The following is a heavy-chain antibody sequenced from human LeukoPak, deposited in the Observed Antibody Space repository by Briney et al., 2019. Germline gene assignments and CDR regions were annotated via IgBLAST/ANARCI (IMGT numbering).Heavy chain of an antibody. CDR1: GYTFTVYY. Sequence: AASVKVSCKASGYTFTVYYMHWVRQAPGQGLEWMGWINPNSGGTNYAQKFQGGVTMTRDTSISTAYMELSRLRSDDTAVYYCARVTMIVVARDPFDYWGQGTLVTVSS. J-gene: IGHJ4*02. CDR2: INPNSGGT. V-gene: IGHV1-2*02. CDR3: ARVTMIVVARDPFDY. D-gene: IGHD3-22*01.